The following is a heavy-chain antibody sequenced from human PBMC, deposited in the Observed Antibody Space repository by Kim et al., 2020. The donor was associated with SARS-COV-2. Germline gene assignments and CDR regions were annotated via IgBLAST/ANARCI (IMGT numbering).Heavy chain of an antibody. V-gene: IGHV3-49*02. J-gene: IGHJ3*02. CDR3: TRAPLFGVVIGDAFDI. Sequence: SVKGRFTISRDDSKSIAYLQTNSLKTEDTAVYYCTRAPLFGVVIGDAFDIWGQGTMVTVSS. D-gene: IGHD3-3*01.